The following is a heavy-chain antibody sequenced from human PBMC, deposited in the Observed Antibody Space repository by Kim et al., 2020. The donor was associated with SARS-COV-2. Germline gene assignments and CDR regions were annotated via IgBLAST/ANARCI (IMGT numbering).Heavy chain of an antibody. D-gene: IGHD6-13*01. CDR1: GYTLTELS. CDR3: ATSRPSSSWTYYYYGMDV. CDR2: FDPEDGET. J-gene: IGHJ6*02. V-gene: IGHV1-24*01. Sequence: ASVKVSCKVSGYTLTELSMHWVRQAPGKGLEWMGGFDPEDGETIYAQKFQGRVTMTEDTSTDTAYMELSSLRSEDTAVYYCATSRPSSSWTYYYYGMDVWGQGTTVTVSS.